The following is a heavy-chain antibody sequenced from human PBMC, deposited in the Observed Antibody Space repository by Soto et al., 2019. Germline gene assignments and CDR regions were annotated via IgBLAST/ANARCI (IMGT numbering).Heavy chain of an antibody. Sequence: SSETLSLTCKVSGDSISSNSYYWGWIRQPPGNGLEWIGNINSSGTTHYSPSLKSRVTISVDTSNNQFSLKLTSVTAADTAVYYCARHPGYCIGDSCHGQYTMDVWGQGTTVTVSS. V-gene: IGHV4-39*01. D-gene: IGHD2-15*01. CDR1: GDSISSNSYY. J-gene: IGHJ6*02. CDR3: ARHPGYCIGDSCHGQYTMDV. CDR2: INSSGTT.